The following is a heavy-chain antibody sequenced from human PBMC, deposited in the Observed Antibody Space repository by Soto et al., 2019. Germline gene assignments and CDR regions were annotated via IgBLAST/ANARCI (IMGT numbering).Heavy chain of an antibody. J-gene: IGHJ6*02. CDR3: ATQTGTAATNYCYCMDV. Sequence: QVHLVESGGGLVKPGGSLRLSCAASGFTFSDYYMSWIRQAPGKGLECVSYISSSGSTIYYADSVKSRFTSSRDNAKKAQYLQRNRPRAEDTSVYYSATQTGTAATNYCYCMDVWGQGNTVTASS. CDR1: GFTFSDYY. V-gene: IGHV3-11*01. CDR2: ISSSGSTI. D-gene: IGHD1-7*01.